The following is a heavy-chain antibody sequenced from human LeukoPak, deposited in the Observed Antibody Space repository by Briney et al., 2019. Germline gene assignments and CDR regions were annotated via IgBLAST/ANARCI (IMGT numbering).Heavy chain of an antibody. CDR3: ARGLYYNSSGRYGMDV. CDR1: GFTFSSSW. D-gene: IGHD3-10*01. J-gene: IGHJ6*01. CDR2: IKQDGSEK. V-gene: IGHV3-7*01. Sequence: GGSLRLSCAASGFTFSSSWMSWARQAPGKGLECVANIKQDGSEKYYVDSVKGRFTISRDNAKNSLYLQMNSLRAEDTAVYYCARGLYYNSSGRYGMDVWGQGTTVTVSS.